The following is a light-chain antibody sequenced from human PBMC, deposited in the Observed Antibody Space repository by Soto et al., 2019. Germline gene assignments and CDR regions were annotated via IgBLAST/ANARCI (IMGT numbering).Light chain of an antibody. CDR2: GAS. CDR3: QQYGSSPIT. Sequence: IVMTQFPATLSVSPGERATLSCRASQSVSSNLAWYQQKPGQAPRLLIYGASTRATGIPARFSGSGSGTDFTLTISRMEPEDFALYYCQQYGSSPITFGQGTRLEIK. CDR1: QSVSSN. J-gene: IGKJ5*01. V-gene: IGKV3-15*01.